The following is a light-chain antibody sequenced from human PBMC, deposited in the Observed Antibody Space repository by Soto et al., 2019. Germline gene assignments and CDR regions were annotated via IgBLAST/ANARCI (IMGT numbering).Light chain of an antibody. CDR2: RSN. CDR3: AAWDDSLSGPV. J-gene: IGLJ3*02. V-gene: IGLV1-47*01. CDR1: SSNIGTNY. Sequence: QSVLTQPPSASGTPGQRVTISCSGSSSNIGTNYAHWYQQLPGTAPKVLIYRSNQRPSGVPDRFSGSKSGTSASLAISGLRSEDEADYYCAAWDDSLSGPVFGGGTKVTVL.